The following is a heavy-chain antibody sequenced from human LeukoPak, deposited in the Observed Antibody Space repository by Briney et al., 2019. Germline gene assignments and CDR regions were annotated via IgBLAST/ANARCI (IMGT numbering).Heavy chain of an antibody. D-gene: IGHD3-3*01. J-gene: IGHJ6*03. V-gene: IGHV3-74*01. CDR1: GFTFSSNW. Sequence: GGSLRLSCAASGFTFSSNWMHWVRQVPGKGLVWVSRIKTDGSSTSYVDSVKGRFTISRDNAKNTLYLQMNSLRAEDTAVYYCARRRADYDFWSGYYHYMDVWGKGTTVTVSS. CDR3: ARRRADYDFWSGYYHYMDV. CDR2: IKTDGSST.